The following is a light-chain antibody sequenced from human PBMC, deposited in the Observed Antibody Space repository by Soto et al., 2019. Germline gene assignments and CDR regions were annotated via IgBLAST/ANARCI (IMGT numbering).Light chain of an antibody. CDR2: EGS. J-gene: IGLJ2*01. CDR3: CSYAGSSFV. V-gene: IGLV2-23*01. CDR1: SSDVGSYNL. Sequence: QPVLTQPASVSGSPGQSITISCTGTSSDVGSYNLVSWYQQHPGKAPKLMIYEGSKRPSGVSNRFSGSKSGNTASLTISGLQAEDEADYYCCSYAGSSFVFGGGTKLTVL.